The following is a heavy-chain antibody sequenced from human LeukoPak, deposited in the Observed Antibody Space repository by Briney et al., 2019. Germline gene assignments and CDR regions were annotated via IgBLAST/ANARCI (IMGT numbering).Heavy chain of an antibody. CDR1: GGTFSSYA. V-gene: IGHV1-69*13. CDR3: ATGVVPAADYYYYGMDV. D-gene: IGHD2-2*01. Sequence: SVKVSCKASGGTFSSYAISWVRQAPGQGLEWMGGIIPIFGTANYAQKFQGRVTITADESTSTAYMELGSLRSEDTAVYYCATGVVPAADYYYYGMDVWGQGTTVTVSS. CDR2: IIPIFGTA. J-gene: IGHJ6*02.